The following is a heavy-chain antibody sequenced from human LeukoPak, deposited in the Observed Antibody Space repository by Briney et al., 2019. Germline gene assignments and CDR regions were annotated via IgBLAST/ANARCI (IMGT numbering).Heavy chain of an antibody. J-gene: IGHJ4*02. CDR2: IYTSGST. CDR1: GGSISSYY. Sequence: SETLSLTCTVSGGSISSYYWSWIRQPAGKGLEWIGRIYTSGSTNYNPSLKSRVTMSVDTSKNQFSLKLSSVTAADTAVYYCARDTHDILTGYWYFDYWGQGTLVTVSS. D-gene: IGHD3-9*01. CDR3: ARDTHDILTGYWYFDY. V-gene: IGHV4-4*07.